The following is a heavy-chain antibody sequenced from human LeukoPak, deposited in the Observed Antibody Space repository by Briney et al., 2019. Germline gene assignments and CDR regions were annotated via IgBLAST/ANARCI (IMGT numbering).Heavy chain of an antibody. CDR3: ASLHYYYGSGSQNPFDY. J-gene: IGHJ4*02. D-gene: IGHD3-10*01. CDR2: INSDGSST. Sequence: GGSLRLSCAASGFTFSSYSMNWVRQAPGKGLVWVSRINSDGSSTSYADSVKGRFTISRDNAKNTLYLQMNSLRAEDTAVYYCASLHYYYGSGSQNPFDYWGQGTLVTVSS. V-gene: IGHV3-74*01. CDR1: GFTFSSYS.